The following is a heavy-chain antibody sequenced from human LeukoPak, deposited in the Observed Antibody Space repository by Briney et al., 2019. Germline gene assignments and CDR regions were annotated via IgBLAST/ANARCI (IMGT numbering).Heavy chain of an antibody. Sequence: GASVKVSCKTSGYSFTDYYMHWVRQAPGQGLEWMGWINPNSGGTSSAQKFQGRVTMTRDTSITTVYMEVGWRTSDDTAIYYCARADRLHGGPYLIGPWGERTLVTVSS. CDR2: INPNSGGT. J-gene: IGHJ5*02. V-gene: IGHV1-2*02. CDR1: GYSFTDYY. D-gene: IGHD2-21*01. CDR3: ARADRLHGGPYLIGP.